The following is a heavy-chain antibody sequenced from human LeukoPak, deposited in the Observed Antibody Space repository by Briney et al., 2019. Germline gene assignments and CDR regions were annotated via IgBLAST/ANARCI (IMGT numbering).Heavy chain of an antibody. CDR1: GFTFSSYS. CDR2: ISSSISYI. D-gene: IGHD3-10*01. Sequence: GGSLRLSCAASGFTFSSYSMNWVRQAPGKGLGWVSSISSSISYIYYADSVKGRFTISRDNAKNSLYLQMNSLRAEDTAVYYCARESFLGEFSYFDYWGQGTLVTVSS. V-gene: IGHV3-21*01. J-gene: IGHJ4*02. CDR3: ARESFLGEFSYFDY.